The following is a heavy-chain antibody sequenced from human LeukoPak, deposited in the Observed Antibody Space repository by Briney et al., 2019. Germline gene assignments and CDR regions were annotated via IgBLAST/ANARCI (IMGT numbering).Heavy chain of an antibody. J-gene: IGHJ3*02. CDR1: GGTFSNYA. Sequence: SVKVSCKASGGTFSNYAISWVRQAPGQGLEWMGRIIPIFGTANYAQKFQGRVTITTDESTSTAYMELSSLRSEDTAVYYCAREVVVVVAATQGAFDIWGQGTMVTVSS. V-gene: IGHV1-69*05. D-gene: IGHD2-15*01. CDR2: IIPIFGTA. CDR3: AREVVVVVAATQGAFDI.